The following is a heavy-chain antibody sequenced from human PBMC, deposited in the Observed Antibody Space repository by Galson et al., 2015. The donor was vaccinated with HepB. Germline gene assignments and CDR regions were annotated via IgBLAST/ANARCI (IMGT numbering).Heavy chain of an antibody. J-gene: IGHJ4*02. CDR2: ISYSGST. D-gene: IGHD5/OR15-5a*01. V-gene: IGHV4-39*01. CDR1: GASTSSKIYY. Sequence: SETLSLTCTVSGASTSSKIYYWGWIRQPPGKGLEWIGSISYSGSTYYNPSLKSRVTISVDTSKSQFSLRLSSVTAADTAVYFCARPNSVSYRIYYFDCWGQGTLVTVSS. CDR3: ARPNSVSYRIYYFDC.